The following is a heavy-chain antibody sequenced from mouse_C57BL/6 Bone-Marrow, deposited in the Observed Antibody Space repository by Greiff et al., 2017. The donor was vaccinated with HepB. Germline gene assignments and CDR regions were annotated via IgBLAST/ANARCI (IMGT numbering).Heavy chain of an antibody. V-gene: IGHV1-15*01. D-gene: IGHD3-1*01. CDR2: IDPETGGT. Sequence: VKLQESGAELVRPGASVTLSCKASGYTFTDYEMHWVKQTPVHGLEWIGAIDPETGGTAYNQKFKGKAILTADKSSSTAYMELRSLTSEDSAVYYCTRLPGRYWYFDVWGTGTTVTVSS. CDR3: TRLPGRYWYFDV. J-gene: IGHJ1*03. CDR1: GYTFTDYE.